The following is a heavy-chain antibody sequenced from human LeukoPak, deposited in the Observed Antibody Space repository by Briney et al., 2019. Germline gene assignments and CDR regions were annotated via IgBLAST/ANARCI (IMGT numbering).Heavy chain of an antibody. Sequence: KTSETLSLTCNVSGAYVDTFYWSWTRQSPGKGLEWLGYVYYSGTTSFNPSLESRVTMSVDTSKNQIYSRLRSVTAADTAVYYCARLGFWSVHRVYAMDVWGQGTTVTVSS. CDR3: ARLGFWSVHRVYAMDV. CDR2: VYYSGTT. J-gene: IGHJ6*02. V-gene: IGHV4-59*08. CDR1: GAYVDTFY. D-gene: IGHD3-3*01.